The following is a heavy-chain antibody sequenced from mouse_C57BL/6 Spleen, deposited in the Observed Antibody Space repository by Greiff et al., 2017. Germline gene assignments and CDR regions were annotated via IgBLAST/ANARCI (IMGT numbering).Heavy chain of an antibody. V-gene: IGHV6-6*01. CDR3: TRGGDDYGGRYAMDY. CDR1: GFTFSDAW. CDR2: IRNKANNHAT. J-gene: IGHJ4*01. D-gene: IGHD2-4*01. Sequence: EVKLVESGGGLVQPGGSMKLSCAASGFTFSDAWMDWVRQSPEKGLEWVAEIRNKANNHATYYAESVKGRFTISRDDSKSSVYLQMNSLRAEDTGIYYCTRGGDDYGGRYAMDYWGQGTSVTVSS.